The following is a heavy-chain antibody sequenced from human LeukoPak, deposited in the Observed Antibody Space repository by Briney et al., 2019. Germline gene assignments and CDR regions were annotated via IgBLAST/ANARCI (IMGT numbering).Heavy chain of an antibody. V-gene: IGHV3-74*01. J-gene: IGHJ6*02. CDR1: GLTFSSYW. Sequence: QPGGSLRLSCAASGLTFSSYWMHWVRQAPGKGLVWVSRIKSDGSETNYADSVKGRFTISRDNAKNTLSLQMNSLRAEDTAVYYCTSDRVNYGLDVWGQGTTVSVSS. CDR3: TSDRVNYGLDV. CDR2: IKSDGSET.